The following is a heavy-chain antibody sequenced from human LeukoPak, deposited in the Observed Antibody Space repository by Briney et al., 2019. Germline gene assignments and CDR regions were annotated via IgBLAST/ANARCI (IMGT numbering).Heavy chain of an antibody. Sequence: SETLSLTCAVSGGSISSSNWWSWVRQPPGKGLEWIGEIYHSGSTNYNPSLKSRVTISVDKSKNQFSLKLSSVTAADTAVYYCARDRYGSGSYYKEVGYYFDYWGQGALVTVSS. J-gene: IGHJ4*02. V-gene: IGHV4-4*02. CDR1: GGSISSSNW. D-gene: IGHD3-10*01. CDR2: IYHSGST. CDR3: ARDRYGSGSYYKEVGYYFDY.